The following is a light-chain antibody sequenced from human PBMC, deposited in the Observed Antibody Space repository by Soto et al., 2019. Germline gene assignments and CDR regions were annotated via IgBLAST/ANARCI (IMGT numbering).Light chain of an antibody. J-gene: IGKJ2*01. CDR1: QSVSSSY. CDR3: QQYGSSPVYT. Sequence: EIVLTQSPGTLSLSPGERATLSCRASQSVSSSYLAWYQQKPGQAPRLLIYGASSRATGFPDRFSGSGSGADFTLTISRLEPEDFAVYSCQQYGSSPVYTFGQGTKLEIK. CDR2: GAS. V-gene: IGKV3-20*01.